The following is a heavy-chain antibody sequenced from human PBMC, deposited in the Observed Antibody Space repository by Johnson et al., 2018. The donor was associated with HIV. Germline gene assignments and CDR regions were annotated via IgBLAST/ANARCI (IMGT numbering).Heavy chain of an antibody. V-gene: IGHV3-30*04. Sequence: QVQLVESGGGVVQPGGSLRLSCAASGFTFSSYAMHWVRQAPGKGLEWVAVISYDGRNKYYADSVKGRFTISRDNSKNTLYLQMNSLRAEDTAVYYCARGDYDILTGYAFDIWGQGTMVTVSS. CDR2: ISYDGRNK. J-gene: IGHJ3*02. D-gene: IGHD3-9*01. CDR3: ARGDYDILTGYAFDI. CDR1: GFTFSSYA.